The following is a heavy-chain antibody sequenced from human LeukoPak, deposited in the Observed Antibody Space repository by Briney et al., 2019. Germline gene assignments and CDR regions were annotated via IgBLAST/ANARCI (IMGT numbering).Heavy chain of an antibody. CDR2: ISYDGSNK. J-gene: IGHJ4*02. CDR3: AKGYGSGSYSVDY. CDR1: GFTFSNYG. D-gene: IGHD3-10*01. Sequence: PGRSLRLSCAASGFTFSNYGMHWVRQAPGKGLEWVAFISYDGSNKYYADSVKGRFTISRDNSKSTLYLQMNSLRAEDTAVYYCAKGYGSGSYSVDYWGQGTLVTVSS. V-gene: IGHV3-30*18.